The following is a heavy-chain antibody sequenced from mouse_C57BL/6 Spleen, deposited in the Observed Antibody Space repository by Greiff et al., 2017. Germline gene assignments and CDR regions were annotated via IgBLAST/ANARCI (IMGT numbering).Heavy chain of an antibody. V-gene: IGHV8-12*01. CDR3: ARRVGIYDGYPYYFDY. D-gene: IGHD2-3*01. Sequence: QVTLKESGPGILQSSQTLSLTCSFSGFSLRPSGMGVSWIRQPSGKGLEWLAHIYWDDDKRYHPSLKSRLTISQDTSRNQVFLKITSVDTADTATYYCARRVGIYDGYPYYFDYWGQGTTLTVSS. J-gene: IGHJ2*01. CDR1: GFSLRPSGMG. CDR2: IYWDDDK.